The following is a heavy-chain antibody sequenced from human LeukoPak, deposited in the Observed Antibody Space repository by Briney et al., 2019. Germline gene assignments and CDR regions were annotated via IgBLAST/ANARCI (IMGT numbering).Heavy chain of an antibody. CDR3: ARGRYIGRNWFDP. J-gene: IGHJ5*02. D-gene: IGHD3-16*02. Sequence: AGGSLRLSCAASGFTFSSYGMHWVRQAPGKGLEWVAVIWYDGSNKYYADSVKGRFTISRDNSKNTLYLQMNGLRAEDTAVYYCARGRYIGRNWFDPWGQGTLVTVSS. V-gene: IGHV3-33*01. CDR2: IWYDGSNK. CDR1: GFTFSSYG.